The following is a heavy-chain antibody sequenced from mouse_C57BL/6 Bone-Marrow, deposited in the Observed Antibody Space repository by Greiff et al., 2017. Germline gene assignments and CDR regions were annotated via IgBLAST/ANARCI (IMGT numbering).Heavy chain of an antibody. D-gene: IGHD1-1*01. V-gene: IGHV2-4*01. CDR1: GFSLTSYG. Sequence: QVQLQQSGPGLVQPSQRLSITCTVSGFSLTSYGVHWVRQPPGKGLEWLGVIWSGGSTDYNAAFISRLSISKDNSKSQVFFKMNSLQADDTAIYYCAKNKDYGSSSFAYWGQGTLVTVSA. CDR2: IWSGGST. CDR3: AKNKDYGSSSFAY. J-gene: IGHJ3*01.